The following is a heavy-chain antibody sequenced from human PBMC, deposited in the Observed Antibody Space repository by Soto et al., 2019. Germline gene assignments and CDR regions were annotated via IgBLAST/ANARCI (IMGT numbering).Heavy chain of an antibody. V-gene: IGHV4-34*01. J-gene: IGHJ6*03. CDR1: GGSFSGYY. CDR2: INHSGST. Sequence: PSETLSLTCAVYGGSFSGYYWSWIRQPPGKGLEWIGEINHSGSTNYNPYLKSRVTISVDTSKNQFSLKLSSVTAADTAVYYCARYRAGGAYYYYYYMDVWGKGTTVTVSS. CDR3: ARYRAGGAYYYYYYMDV. D-gene: IGHD1-26*01.